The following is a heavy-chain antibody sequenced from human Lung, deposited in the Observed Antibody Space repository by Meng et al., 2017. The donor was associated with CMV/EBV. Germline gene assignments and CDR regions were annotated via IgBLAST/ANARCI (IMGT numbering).Heavy chain of an antibody. Sequence: QVQLGQAGAEVKKPGASVKVPCKASGYTFTGYYMHWLRQAPGQGLEWVGRITPSSGGTTYAQKFQGRVTMTRDTSISTAYMELSSLRSDDAAIYYCVRANLGSADYWGQGTLVTVSS. CDR1: GYTFTGYY. CDR2: ITPSSGGT. V-gene: IGHV1-2*06. J-gene: IGHJ4*02. D-gene: IGHD7-27*01. CDR3: VRANLGSADY.